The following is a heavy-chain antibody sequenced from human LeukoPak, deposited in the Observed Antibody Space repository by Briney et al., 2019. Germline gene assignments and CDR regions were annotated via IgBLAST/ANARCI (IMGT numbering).Heavy chain of an antibody. CDR3: ATADRYYYDSSGYFFDY. D-gene: IGHD3-22*01. CDR2: SDAEDGET. J-gene: IGHJ4*02. Sequence: ASVKVSCKVSGYTXTELSMHWVRQAPGKGLEWMGGSDAEDGETIYAQKFQGRVTMTEDTSTDTAYMELSSLRSEDTAVYYCATADRYYYDSSGYFFDYWGQGTLVTVSS. V-gene: IGHV1-24*01. CDR1: GYTXTELS.